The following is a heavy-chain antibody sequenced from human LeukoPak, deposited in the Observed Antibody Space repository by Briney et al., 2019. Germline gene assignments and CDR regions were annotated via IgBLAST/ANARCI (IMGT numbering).Heavy chain of an antibody. CDR1: GFTFGTSA. Sequence: GGSLRLSCAASGFTFGTSAMSWVRQAPGKGPEWVSTFGRSGSDTYYSDSVKGRFTIFRDNSKNTLYLQMNSLRDEDAAVYYCAKGSLGSWYYFDYWGQGTLVTVSS. V-gene: IGHV3-23*01. D-gene: IGHD6-13*01. J-gene: IGHJ4*02. CDR2: FGRSGSDT. CDR3: AKGSLGSWYYFDY.